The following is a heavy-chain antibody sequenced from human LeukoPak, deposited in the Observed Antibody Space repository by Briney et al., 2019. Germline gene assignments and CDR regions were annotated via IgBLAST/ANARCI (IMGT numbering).Heavy chain of an antibody. Sequence: GRSLRLSCAASGFTFSSYGMHWVRQAPGKGLEWVGRIKSKSDGGTTDYAAPVKGRFTISRHDSKNTLYLQMNSLKNEDTAVYYCTTAPDYGDHWGQGTLVTVSS. J-gene: IGHJ4*02. V-gene: IGHV3-15*01. CDR3: TTAPDYGDH. CDR2: IKSKSDGGTT. CDR1: GFTFSSYG.